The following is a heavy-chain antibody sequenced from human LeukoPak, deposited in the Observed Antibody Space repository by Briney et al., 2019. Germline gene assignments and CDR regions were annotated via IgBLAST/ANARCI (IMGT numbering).Heavy chain of an antibody. Sequence: PGGSLRLSCAASGFTFSTYAMSWVRLAPGKGLEWVSGISGSGGSTYYADSVKGRFTSSRDNSNNTLYVQMNSLRVEDTAVYYCAKSGGLSGSGRLAMDVWGQGTTVPVSS. CDR2: ISGSGGST. D-gene: IGHD3-10*01. V-gene: IGHV3-23*01. CDR3: AKSGGLSGSGRLAMDV. CDR1: GFTFSTYA. J-gene: IGHJ6*02.